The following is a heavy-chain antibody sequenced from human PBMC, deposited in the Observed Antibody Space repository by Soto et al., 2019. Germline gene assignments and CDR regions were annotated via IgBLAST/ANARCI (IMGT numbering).Heavy chain of an antibody. J-gene: IGHJ5*02. CDR3: AKGAGTTRGPLDP. D-gene: IGHD1-7*01. CDR1: GFTITSYA. Sequence: EVQLLESGGGLVQPGGSLRLSCAASGFTITSYAMSWVRQAPGKGLEWVSAISGSGVSTYYADSVKGRFTISRDNSKNTVYLQMNSLRAEDTAVYYCAKGAGTTRGPLDPWGQGTQVTVSA. V-gene: IGHV3-23*01. CDR2: ISGSGVST.